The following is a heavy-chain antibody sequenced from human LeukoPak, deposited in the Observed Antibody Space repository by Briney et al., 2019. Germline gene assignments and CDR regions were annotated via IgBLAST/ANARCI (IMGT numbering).Heavy chain of an antibody. J-gene: IGHJ4*02. CDR2: IKQDGSEK. CDR3: ARVGGRMDFSSGYYFYY. V-gene: IGHV3-7*01. D-gene: IGHD3-3*01. CDR1: GFTFSSYW. Sequence: PGGSLRLSCAASGFTFSSYWMSWVRQAPGKGLEWVANIKQDGSEKYYVDSVKGRFTISRDNAKNLLYLQMNSLRAEDTAVYYCARVGGRMDFSSGYYFYYWGQGTLVTVSS.